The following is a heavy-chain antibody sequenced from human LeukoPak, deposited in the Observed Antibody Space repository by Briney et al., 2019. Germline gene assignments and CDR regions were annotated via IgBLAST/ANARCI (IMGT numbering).Heavy chain of an antibody. Sequence: PSETLSLTCTVSGGSISSYYWSWIRQPPGKGLEWIGYIYYSGSTNYNPSLKSRVTISVDTSKNQFSLKLSSVTAADTAVYYCEARTGYDFWGGYYMDWGHGTLVTVSS. J-gene: IGHJ4*01. V-gene: IGHV4-59*08. CDR3: EARTGYDFWGGYYMD. D-gene: IGHD3-3*01. CDR2: IYYSGST. CDR1: GGSISSYY.